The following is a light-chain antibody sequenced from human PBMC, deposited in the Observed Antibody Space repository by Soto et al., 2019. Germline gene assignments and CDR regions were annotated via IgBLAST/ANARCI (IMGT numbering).Light chain of an antibody. CDR2: DAS. V-gene: IGKV3-20*01. CDR3: QQYSSSPRT. CDR1: QTISSGF. J-gene: IGKJ5*01. Sequence: EIYLTQSPGILYLSPGDRATLSRRASQTISSGFLAWYQQKVGQAPRLLIYDASNRATGVPDRFSGSGSGTDFSLTISRLEPEDFAVYHCQQYSSSPRTFGQGTRLEIK.